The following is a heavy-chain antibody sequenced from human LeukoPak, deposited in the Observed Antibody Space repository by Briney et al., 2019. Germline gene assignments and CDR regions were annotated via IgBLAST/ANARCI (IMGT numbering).Heavy chain of an antibody. CDR2: TYYRSKWYN. Sequence: SQTLSLTCAIYGDSVSSKSAAWNWIRQSPSRGLEWLGRTYYRSKWYNDYAISVKSRISISPDTSKNQFFLQLSYVTPEDTAVYYCARLTGDMGDWGQGTLVTVSS. D-gene: IGHD7-27*01. CDR1: GDSVSSKSAA. V-gene: IGHV6-1*01. CDR3: ARLTGDMGD. J-gene: IGHJ4*02.